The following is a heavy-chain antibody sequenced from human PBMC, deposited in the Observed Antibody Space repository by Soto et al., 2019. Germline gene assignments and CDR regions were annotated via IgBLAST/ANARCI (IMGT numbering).Heavy chain of an antibody. D-gene: IGHD4-17*01. CDR1: GGSLRSYY. CDR3: ARGPYGDLPDY. J-gene: IGHJ4*02. V-gene: IGHV4-59*01. CDR2: IYYSGTT. Sequence: SETLSLTCSVSGGSLRSYYWSWIRQPPGKGLEWIGYIYYSGTTNYNPSLKSRVTISVDPSNNQFSLKLSSVTAEDTAVYYCARGPYGDLPDYWGQGTLVTVSS.